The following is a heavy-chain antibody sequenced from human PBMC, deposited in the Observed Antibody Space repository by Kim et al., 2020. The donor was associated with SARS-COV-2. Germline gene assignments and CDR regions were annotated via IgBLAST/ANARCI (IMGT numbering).Heavy chain of an antibody. CDR3: SRHLDYYDRDAFAI. V-gene: IGHV5-51*01. CDR1: GYTFSSYW. J-gene: IGHJ3*02. Sequence: GESLKISCKGSGYTFSSYWIGWVRQMPGKGLEWMGIIYPADSDTRYSPSFQGRVTISVDKSISTAYLQWRSLMASDTAIYYCSRHLDYYDRDAFAIWGQG. D-gene: IGHD3-22*01. CDR2: IYPADSDT.